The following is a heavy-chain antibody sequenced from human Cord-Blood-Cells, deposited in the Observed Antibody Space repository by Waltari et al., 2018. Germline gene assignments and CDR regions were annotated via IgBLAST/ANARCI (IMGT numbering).Heavy chain of an antibody. Sequence: QVQLVESGGGVVQPGRSLRLSCAASGFTFSSYGMHGVRQAPGKGLEWVAVIWYDGSNKYYADSVKGRFTISRDNSKNTLYLQMNSLRAEDTAVYYCARDTYSSSCDYWGQGTLVTVSS. CDR1: GFTFSSYG. CDR3: ARDTYSSSCDY. CDR2: IWYDGSNK. D-gene: IGHD6-13*01. J-gene: IGHJ4*02. V-gene: IGHV3-33*01.